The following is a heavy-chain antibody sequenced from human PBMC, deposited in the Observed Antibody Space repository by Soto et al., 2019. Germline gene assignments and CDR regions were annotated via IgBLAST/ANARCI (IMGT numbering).Heavy chain of an antibody. CDR2: ITPSSGGT. V-gene: IGHV1-46*01. CDR1: GYTFTSYY. J-gene: IGHJ4*02. D-gene: IGHD4-17*01. CDR3: ARSVSTKTAPMDD. Sequence: QVQLVQSGAEVKTPRASVTVSCKASGYTFTSYYLHWLRQARGQGLEWMGIITPSSGGTRFSQRFQDRVTMTRDTSTGTIYMYLRGLTFEDTAVYYCARSVSTKTAPMDDWGQGTLVTVSS.